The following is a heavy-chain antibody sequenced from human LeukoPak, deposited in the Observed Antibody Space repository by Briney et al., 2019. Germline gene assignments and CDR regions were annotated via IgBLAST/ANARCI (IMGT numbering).Heavy chain of an antibody. CDR2: IYYSGST. CDR3: AGEVHDYGDPSYMDV. CDR1: GGSISSYY. J-gene: IGHJ6*03. Sequence: SETLSLTCTVSGGSISSYYWSWIRQPPGKGLEWIGYIYYSGSTNYNPSLKSRVTISVDTSKNQFSLKLSSVTAADTAVYYCAGEVHDYGDPSYMDVWGKGTTVTISS. V-gene: IGHV4-59*01. D-gene: IGHD4-17*01.